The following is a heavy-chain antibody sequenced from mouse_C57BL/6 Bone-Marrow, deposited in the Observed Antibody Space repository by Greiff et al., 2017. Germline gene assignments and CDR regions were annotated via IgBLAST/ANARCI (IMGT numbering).Heavy chain of an antibody. CDR1: GYTFTSYW. J-gene: IGHJ1*03. D-gene: IGHD1-1*01. CDR3: ARSGVYGSSLYWYFDV. Sequence: VQLQQPGTELVKPGASVKLSCKASGYTFTSYWMHWVKQRPGQGLEWIGNINPNNGGSNYNEKFKNKATLTVDTSSSTTYMQLSSLTSEDSAVYFCARSGVYGSSLYWYFDVWGTGTTVTVSS. V-gene: IGHV1-53*01. CDR2: INPNNGGS.